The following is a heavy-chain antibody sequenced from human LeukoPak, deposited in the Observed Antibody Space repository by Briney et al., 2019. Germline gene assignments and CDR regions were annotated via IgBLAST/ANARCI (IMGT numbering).Heavy chain of an antibody. D-gene: IGHD2-2*01. Sequence: GGSLRLSCAASGFTFNNYAMSWVRQAPGKGLEWVSAISGSGGSTYYADSVKGRFTISRDNAKNSLYLQMNSLRAEDTAVYYCATNRRSSSWYEPENYGMDVWGQGTTVTVSS. J-gene: IGHJ6*02. CDR2: ISGSGGST. CDR3: ATNRRSSSWYEPENYGMDV. CDR1: GFTFNNYA. V-gene: IGHV3-23*01.